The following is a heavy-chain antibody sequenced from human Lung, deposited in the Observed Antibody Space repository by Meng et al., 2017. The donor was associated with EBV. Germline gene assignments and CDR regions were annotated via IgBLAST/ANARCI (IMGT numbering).Heavy chain of an antibody. J-gene: IGHJ4*02. CDR1: SGSISSSRW. CDR3: ARRKSSSWYYFDY. CDR2: IHHSGST. V-gene: IGHV4-4*02. Sequence: QVQMQESGPGMLKPSGTLSLASAVSSGSISSSRWWSWIRQPPGKGLEWIGEIHHSGSTKDNPSLKSRVSISVDKSKNQFFLNLTSVTAADTGVYYCARRKSSSWYYFDYWGQGILVTVSS. D-gene: IGHD2-2*01.